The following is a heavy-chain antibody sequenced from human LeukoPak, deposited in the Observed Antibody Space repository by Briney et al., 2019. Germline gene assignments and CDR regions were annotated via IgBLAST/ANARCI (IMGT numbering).Heavy chain of an antibody. D-gene: IGHD2-21*02. J-gene: IGHJ6*03. CDR2: ISSSSSTI. V-gene: IGHV3-48*01. CDR1: GFTFGSYS. CDR3: ARSFCGGDCYSYYYYYMDV. Sequence: PGGSLRLSCAASGFTFGSYSMNWVRQAPGKGLEWVSYISSSSSTIYYADSVKGRFTISRDNAKNSLYLQMNSLRAEDTAVYYCARSFCGGDCYSYYYYYMDVWGKGTTVTVSS.